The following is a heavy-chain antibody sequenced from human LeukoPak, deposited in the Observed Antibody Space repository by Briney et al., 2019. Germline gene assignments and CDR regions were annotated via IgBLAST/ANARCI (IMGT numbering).Heavy chain of an antibody. CDR2: ISGSGSST. V-gene: IGHV3-23*01. D-gene: IGHD3-10*01. Sequence: GGSLRLSCAVSGFTSSSYAMSWVRQAPGKGLEWVPTISGSGSSTYDADSVKGRFTISRDNSKNTLYLQMNSLRAEDTAVYYCAKGGVRGVIFDFWGQGTLVTVSS. J-gene: IGHJ4*02. CDR3: AKGGVRGVIFDF. CDR1: GFTSSSYA.